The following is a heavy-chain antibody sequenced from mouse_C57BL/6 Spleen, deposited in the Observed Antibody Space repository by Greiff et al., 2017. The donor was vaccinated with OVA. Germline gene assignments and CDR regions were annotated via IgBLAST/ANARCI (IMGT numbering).Heavy chain of an antibody. CDR2: IYPGSGST. V-gene: IGHV1-55*01. D-gene: IGHD2-4*01. J-gene: IGHJ4*01. CDR1: GYTFTSYW. Sequence: QVQLQQPGAELVKPGASVKMSCKASGYTFTSYWITWVKQRPGQGLAWIGDIYPGSGSTNYNEKFKSKATLTVDTSSSTAYMQRSSLTSEDSAVYYCARGGYYDYGDAMDYWGQGTSVTVSS. CDR3: ARGGYYDYGDAMDY.